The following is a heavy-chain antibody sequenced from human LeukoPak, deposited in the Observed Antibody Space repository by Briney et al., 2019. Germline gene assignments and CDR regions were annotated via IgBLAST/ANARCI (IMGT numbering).Heavy chain of an antibody. D-gene: IGHD2-21*02. CDR1: VYTFTSYY. J-gene: IGHJ4*02. Sequence: GASVKVSCKASVYTFTSYYMHWVRQAPGQGLEWMGIINPSGGSTSYAQKFQGRVTMTRDTSTSTVYMELSSLRSEDTAVYYCARDYAGENIVVVTAYNYWGQGTLVTVSS. CDR2: INPSGGST. CDR3: ARDYAGENIVVVTAYNY. V-gene: IGHV1-46*01.